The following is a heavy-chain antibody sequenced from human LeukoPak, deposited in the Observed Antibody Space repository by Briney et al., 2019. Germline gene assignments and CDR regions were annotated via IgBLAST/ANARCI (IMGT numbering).Heavy chain of an antibody. D-gene: IGHD4-17*01. V-gene: IGHV4-31*03. CDR2: IYYSGST. Sequence: PSETLSLTFTVSGGSISSGGYYWSWIRQHPGKGLEWIGYIYYSGSTYYNPSLKSRVTISVDTSKNQFSLKLSSVTAADTAVYYCARGPTVTTGFDYWGQGTLVTVSS. CDR3: ARGPTVTTGFDY. CDR1: GGSISSGGYY. J-gene: IGHJ4*02.